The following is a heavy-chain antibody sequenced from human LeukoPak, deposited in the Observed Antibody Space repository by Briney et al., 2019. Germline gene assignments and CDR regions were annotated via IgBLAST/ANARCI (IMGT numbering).Heavy chain of an antibody. D-gene: IGHD6-19*01. CDR1: GYTFISYY. CDR3: ARGLDSSGWSYFEY. CDR2: INPSDGRT. J-gene: IGHJ4*02. Sequence: ASVKVSCKASGYTFISYYIHWRRQAPGQGPEWMGVINPSDGRTRYAQKLQGRVTMTRDTSTSTLYMELSSLRSEDTAVYYCARGLDSSGWSYFEYWGQGTLVTVSS. V-gene: IGHV1-46*04.